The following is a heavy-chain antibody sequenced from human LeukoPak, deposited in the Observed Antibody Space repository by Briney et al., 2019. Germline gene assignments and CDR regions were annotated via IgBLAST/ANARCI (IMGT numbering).Heavy chain of an antibody. V-gene: IGHV3-7*01. CDR2: IKQDGSEK. CDR1: GFTFSSYW. J-gene: IGHJ4*02. Sequence: GGSLRLSCAASGFTFSSYWMSWVRQAPGKGLEWVANIKQDGSEKYYVDSVKGRFTISRDNAKNSLYLQLNSLRAEDTVVYYCTREGITATADYWGQGTLVTVSS. CDR3: TREGITATADY. D-gene: IGHD6-13*01.